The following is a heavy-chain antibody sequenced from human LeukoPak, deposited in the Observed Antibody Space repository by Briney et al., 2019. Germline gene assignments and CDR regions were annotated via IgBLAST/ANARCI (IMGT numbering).Heavy chain of an antibody. CDR2: INHSGST. CDR1: GGSFSGYY. J-gene: IGHJ4*02. V-gene: IGHV4-34*01. CDR3: AREKVVRGDSNRKDY. D-gene: IGHD3-10*01. Sequence: SETMSLTCAVYGGSFSGYYRSWIRQPPGKGLEWIGEINHSGSTNYNPSLKSRVTISVDTSKNQFSLKLSSVTAADTAVYYCAREKVVRGDSNRKDYWGQGTLVTVSS.